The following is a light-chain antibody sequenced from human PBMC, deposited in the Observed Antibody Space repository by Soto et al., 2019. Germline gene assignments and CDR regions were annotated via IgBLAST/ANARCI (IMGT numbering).Light chain of an antibody. V-gene: IGKV3-15*01. Sequence: EVVMTQSPDTLSVSQGEGATLSCRASQSISTNLAWYQQKLGQAPRLLIYGASTRATGIPARFSGSGSGTEFILTISSLQSEDFAIYYCQQYNNWPRTFGQGTKVEIK. CDR2: GAS. J-gene: IGKJ1*01. CDR3: QQYNNWPRT. CDR1: QSISTN.